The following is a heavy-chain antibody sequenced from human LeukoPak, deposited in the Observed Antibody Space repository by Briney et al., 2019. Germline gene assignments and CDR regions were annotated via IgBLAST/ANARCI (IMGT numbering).Heavy chain of an antibody. CDR2: IYTSGST. V-gene: IGHV4-4*07. CDR1: GGSISSYY. CDR3: AHTHTYYYDSSGYTDAFDI. J-gene: IGHJ3*02. D-gene: IGHD3-22*01. Sequence: SETLSLTCTVSGGSISSYYWSWIRQPAGKGLEWIGRIYTSGSTNYNPSLKSRVTMSVDTSKNQFSLKLSSVTAADTAVYYCAHTHTYYYDSSGYTDAFDIWGQGTMVTVSS.